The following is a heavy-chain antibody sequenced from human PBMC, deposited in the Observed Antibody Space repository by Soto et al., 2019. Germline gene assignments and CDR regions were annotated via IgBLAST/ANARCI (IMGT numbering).Heavy chain of an antibody. CDR2: IYYSGST. CDR1: GGSISSYY. D-gene: IGHD3-3*01. V-gene: IGHV4-59*01. Sequence: PSETLSLTCTVSGGSISSYYWSWIRQPPGKGLEWIGYIYYSGSTNYNPSLKSRVTISVDTSKNQFSLKLSSVTAADTAAYYCARDEGSYYDFWSGYYMTGMDVWGQGTTVTVSS. J-gene: IGHJ6*02. CDR3: ARDEGSYYDFWSGYYMTGMDV.